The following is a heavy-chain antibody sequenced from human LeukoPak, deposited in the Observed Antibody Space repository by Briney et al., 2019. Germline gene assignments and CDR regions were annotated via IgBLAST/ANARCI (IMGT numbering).Heavy chain of an antibody. V-gene: IGHV5-51*01. CDR3: ARYGRAGVREDVFDI. D-gene: IGHD7-27*01. Sequence: HAESLNSSFQPPGSDSITSTNTGAPQMPGKGLEWMGIIYPGDSDTRYSPSFQGQVTISADKSISTAYLQWRSLKASDSGVYFCARYGRAGVREDVFDIWGRGTMVTVSS. CDR1: GSDSITST. J-gene: IGHJ3*02. CDR2: IYPGDSDT.